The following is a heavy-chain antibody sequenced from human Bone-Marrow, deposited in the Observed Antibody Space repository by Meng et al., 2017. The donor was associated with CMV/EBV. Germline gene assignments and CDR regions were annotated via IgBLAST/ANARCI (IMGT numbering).Heavy chain of an antibody. CDR2: INPNSGGT. D-gene: IGHD3-10*01. Sequence: ASVKVSCKATGYSFTTYGISWVRQAPGQGLEWVGWINPNSGGTNYAQKFQGRVTMSRDTSISTAYMELSRLRSDDTAVYYCARDWFGELYWFDPWGQGTLVTVSS. CDR1: GYSFTTYG. V-gene: IGHV1-2*02. J-gene: IGHJ5*02. CDR3: ARDWFGELYWFDP.